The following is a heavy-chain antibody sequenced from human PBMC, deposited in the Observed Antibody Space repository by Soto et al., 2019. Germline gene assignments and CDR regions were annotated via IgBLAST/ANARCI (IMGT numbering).Heavy chain of an antibody. Sequence: GSLRLSCAASGFTFSKFVMRWVRQTPGKGLEWVSTITETGGDTYYTDSVKGRFTISRDNSKNTLYLQMTSLRAEDTALYYCTKASPDRHHMDVWGQGTTVTGSS. CDR1: GFTFSKFV. CDR2: ITETGGDT. V-gene: IGHV3-23*01. J-gene: IGHJ6*02. CDR3: TKASPDRHHMDV.